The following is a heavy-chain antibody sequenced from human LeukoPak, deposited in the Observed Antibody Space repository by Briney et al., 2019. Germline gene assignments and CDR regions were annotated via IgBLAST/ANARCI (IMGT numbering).Heavy chain of an antibody. CDR3: ARADSVPAGDYHYWYMDV. Sequence: ASVKVSCKASGFTLTDYIHWVRQDPRQGLQRMGWIKPNSGDTDYAQKFQGRVTMTRDTSISTVYMELSSLRSDDTAVYYCARADSVPAGDYHYWYMDVWGKGTTVTVS. V-gene: IGHV1-2*02. J-gene: IGHJ6*03. CDR1: GFTLTDY. CDR2: IKPNSGDT. D-gene: IGHD2-2*01.